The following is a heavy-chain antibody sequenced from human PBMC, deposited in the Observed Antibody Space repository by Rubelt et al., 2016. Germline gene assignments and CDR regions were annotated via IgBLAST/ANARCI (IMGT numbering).Heavy chain of an antibody. J-gene: IGHJ5*02. Sequence: QVQLQQWGAGLLKPSETLTLTCAVYGGSFSGYYWSWIRQPPGKGLEWIGEINHSGSNNYNPSLKRRVTMSVETSRNQSSRKLSAVTAADTAVYYCARGTRSSSRWFDPWGQGTLVTVSS. CDR2: INHSGSN. CDR3: ARGTRSSSRWFDP. V-gene: IGHV4-34*01. D-gene: IGHD6-13*01. CDR1: GGSFSGYY.